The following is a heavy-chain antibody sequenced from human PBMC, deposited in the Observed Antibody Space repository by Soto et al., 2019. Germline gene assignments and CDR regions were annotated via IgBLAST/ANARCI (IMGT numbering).Heavy chain of an antibody. Sequence: SGGSLRLSCAASGFTFSSYGMHWVRQAPGKGLEWVAVISYDGSNKYYADSVKGRFTISRDNSKNTLHLQMNSLRAEDTAVYYCAKDXNGGSYYQPKTRIDYWGQGTLVTVSS. CDR3: AKDXNGGSYYQPKTRIDY. V-gene: IGHV3-30*18. D-gene: IGHD1-26*01. J-gene: IGHJ4*02. CDR1: GFTFSSYG. CDR2: ISYDGSNK.